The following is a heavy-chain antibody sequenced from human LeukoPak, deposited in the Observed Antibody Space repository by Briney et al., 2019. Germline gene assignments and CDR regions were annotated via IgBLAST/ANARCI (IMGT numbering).Heavy chain of an antibody. CDR3: ARDRYYYDNSGYSLFEY. Sequence: SETLSLTCAVSGVSISSYYWSWIRQPAGKGLEWIGHIHTSGSTSYNPSLKSRVTMSVDTSENQFSLKLSSVTAADTAVYYCARDRYYYDNSGYSLFEYWGQGTLVTVSS. V-gene: IGHV4-4*07. CDR1: GVSISSYY. CDR2: IHTSGST. J-gene: IGHJ4*02. D-gene: IGHD3-22*01.